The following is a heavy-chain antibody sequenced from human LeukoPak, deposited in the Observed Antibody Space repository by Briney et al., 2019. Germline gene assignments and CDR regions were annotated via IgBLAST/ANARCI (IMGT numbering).Heavy chain of an antibody. D-gene: IGHD2-15*01. CDR1: GFTFSSYA. CDR3: ARGYCSGGSCYGYYFDY. J-gene: IGHJ4*02. CDR2: ISSNGGST. V-gene: IGHV3-64*01. Sequence: GGSLRLSCAASGFTFSSYAMHWVRQAPGEGLEYVSAISSNGGSTYYANSVKGRFTISRDNSKNTLYLQMGSLRAEDMAVYYCARGYCSGGSCYGYYFDYWGQGTLVTVSS.